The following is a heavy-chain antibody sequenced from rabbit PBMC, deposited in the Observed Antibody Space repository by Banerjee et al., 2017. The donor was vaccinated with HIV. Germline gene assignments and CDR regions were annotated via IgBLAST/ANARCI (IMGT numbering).Heavy chain of an antibody. CDR3: ARPYAVSGGEIRYTGLDL. Sequence: QSVEESGGDLVKPEGSLTLTCTASGVSFSSGNDISWVRQAPGKGLEWIACIYAGSSGSTYYASWAKGRFTVSKTSSTTVTLQVTSLTAADTATYFCARPYAVSGGEIRYTGLDLWAQGPSSPS. J-gene: IGHJ3*01. D-gene: IGHD4-2*01. CDR1: GVSFSSGND. CDR2: IYAGSSGST. V-gene: IGHV1S40*01.